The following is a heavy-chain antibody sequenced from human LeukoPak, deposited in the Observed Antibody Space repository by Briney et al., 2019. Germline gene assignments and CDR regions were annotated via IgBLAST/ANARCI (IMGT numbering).Heavy chain of an antibody. Sequence: SETLSLTCAVSGGSIRSSGHFWIWLRQHPGKALEWIGYIYSTGSTYYNPSLKSRLTISVDTSKNQFSLKLSSVTAADTAVYYCARGYGPFDPWGQGTLVTVSS. D-gene: IGHD5-12*01. CDR1: GGSIRSSGHF. CDR2: IYSTGST. V-gene: IGHV4-31*11. CDR3: ARGYGPFDP. J-gene: IGHJ5*02.